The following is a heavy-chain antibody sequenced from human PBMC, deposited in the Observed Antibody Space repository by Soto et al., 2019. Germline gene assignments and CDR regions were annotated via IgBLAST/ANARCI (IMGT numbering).Heavy chain of an antibody. CDR1: GYNFIAQN. D-gene: IGHD1-7*01. J-gene: IGHJ3*01. CDR3: ARERHLNSPSDAFDL. Sequence: QVHLVQSGAEVKKPGASVKVSCMASGYNFIAQNIHWVRPAPGLGLEWMGQMNPNSGGSDYAQEFQGRVTVTRATSISTVYMELTSLKSDDTAVYYCARERHLNSPSDAFDLWGQGTMVIVSS. V-gene: IGHV1-2*06. CDR2: MNPNSGGS.